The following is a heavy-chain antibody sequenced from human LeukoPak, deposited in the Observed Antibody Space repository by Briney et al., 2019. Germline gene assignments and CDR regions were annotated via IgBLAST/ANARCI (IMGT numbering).Heavy chain of an antibody. CDR1: GGSFSGYY. J-gene: IGHJ4*02. Sequence: SETLFLTCAVYGGSFSGYYWSWIRQPPGKGLEWIEEINHSGSTNYNPSLKSRVTISVDASKNQFSLKLSSVTAADTAVYYCARGDYGGNSYYWGQGTLVTVSS. CDR3: ARGDYGGNSYY. V-gene: IGHV4-34*01. CDR2: INHSGST. D-gene: IGHD4-23*01.